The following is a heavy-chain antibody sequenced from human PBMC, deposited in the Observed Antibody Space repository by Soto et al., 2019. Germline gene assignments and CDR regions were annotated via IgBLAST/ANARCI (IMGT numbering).Heavy chain of an antibody. CDR3: ARPRTSVVTQAYFDS. V-gene: IGHV4-39*01. J-gene: IGHJ4*02. CDR2: IYYSGST. D-gene: IGHD2-21*02. Sequence: PSETLSLTCTVTGDSINNRSYYWGWIRQPPGKGLEWIGSIYYSGSTYNNPSLKSRVSMSVDTSKNQFSLKLRSVTAADTALYYCARPRTSVVTQAYFDSWGQGSLVTVSS. CDR1: GDSINNRSYY.